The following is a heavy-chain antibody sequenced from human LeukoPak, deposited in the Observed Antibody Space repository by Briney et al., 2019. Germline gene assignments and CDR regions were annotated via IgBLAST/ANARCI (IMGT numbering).Heavy chain of an antibody. V-gene: IGHV3-7*01. CDR3: ASQGYCSSGSCSFPRHPFDY. CDR2: IKHDGSEN. Sequence: GGSLRLSCAASGFTFRTYWMSWVRQAPGKGLEWVANIKHDGSENYYVDSVRGRFTISRDNAKNSLSLQMNSLRAEDTAVYYCASQGYCSSGSCSFPRHPFDYWGQGTLVTVSS. J-gene: IGHJ4*02. CDR1: GFTFRTYW. D-gene: IGHD2-15*01.